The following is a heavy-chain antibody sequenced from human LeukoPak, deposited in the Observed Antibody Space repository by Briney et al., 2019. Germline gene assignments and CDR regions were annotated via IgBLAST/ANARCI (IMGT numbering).Heavy chain of an antibody. Sequence: SETLSLTCSVSGGSINSGYWSWIRQPPGKGLEWIGLLYPSGSTNYNPSLKSRVTISVDTSKNQFSLKLSSVTAADTAVYYCARTYGSGSYDYWGQGTLVTVSS. D-gene: IGHD3-10*01. J-gene: IGHJ4*02. CDR2: LYPSGST. CDR3: ARTYGSGSYDY. CDR1: GGSINSGY. V-gene: IGHV4-59*01.